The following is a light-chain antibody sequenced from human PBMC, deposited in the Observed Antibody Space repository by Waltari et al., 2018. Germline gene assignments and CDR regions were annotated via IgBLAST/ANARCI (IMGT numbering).Light chain of an antibody. CDR1: QSVSSY. CDR2: APS. Sequence: EIVLTQSPATLSLSPGERATLSCRASQSVSSYLAWYQQKPGQAPRLLIYAPSNRATGIPARFSGSGAGTDFTLTISSLEPEDFAVYYCQQRSNWLTFGGGTKVEIK. J-gene: IGKJ4*01. CDR3: QQRSNWLT. V-gene: IGKV3-11*01.